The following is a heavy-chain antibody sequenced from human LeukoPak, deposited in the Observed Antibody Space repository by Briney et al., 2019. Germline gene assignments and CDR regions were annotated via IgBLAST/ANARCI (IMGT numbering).Heavy chain of an antibody. Sequence: GGSLRLSCVASGFTVSSNYMSWVRQAPGKGLEWVSVIYSSGSTYYADSVKGRFTISRDNSKNTLYLQMNSLRAEDTAVYYCARSTCSGGTCNGEGFDYWGQGTLVTVSS. CDR3: ARSTCSGGTCNGEGFDY. D-gene: IGHD2-15*01. V-gene: IGHV3-66*02. J-gene: IGHJ4*02. CDR1: GFTVSSNY. CDR2: IYSSGST.